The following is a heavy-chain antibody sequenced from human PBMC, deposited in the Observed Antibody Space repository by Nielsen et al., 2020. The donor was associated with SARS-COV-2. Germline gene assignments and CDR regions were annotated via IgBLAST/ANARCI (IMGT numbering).Heavy chain of an antibody. Sequence: GESLKISCAASGFTFSSYGMHWVRQAPDKGLEWVAVIWYDGSNKYYADSVKGRFTISRDNSKNTLYLQMNSLRAEDTAVYYCAREGAYCGGDCYSGMDVWGKGTTVTVSS. D-gene: IGHD2-21*02. J-gene: IGHJ6*03. V-gene: IGHV3-33*01. CDR1: GFTFSSYG. CDR2: IWYDGSNK. CDR3: AREGAYCGGDCYSGMDV.